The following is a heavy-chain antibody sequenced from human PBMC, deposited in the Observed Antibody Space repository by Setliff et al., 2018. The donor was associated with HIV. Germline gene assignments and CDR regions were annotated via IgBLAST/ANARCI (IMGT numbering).Heavy chain of an antibody. V-gene: IGHV4-59*11. Sequence: SETLSLTCTISGGSITGHYWSWIRQPPGRGLEWIGYIHYSGSSNYTPSLKSRVTISVDTSKKQVSLKLSSVTAADTAVYYCARDMTNYYDRSGSFGWFAPWGQGTPVTVSS. CDR3: ARDMTNYYDRSGSFGWFAP. J-gene: IGHJ5*02. D-gene: IGHD3-22*01. CDR2: IHYSGSS. CDR1: GGSITGHY.